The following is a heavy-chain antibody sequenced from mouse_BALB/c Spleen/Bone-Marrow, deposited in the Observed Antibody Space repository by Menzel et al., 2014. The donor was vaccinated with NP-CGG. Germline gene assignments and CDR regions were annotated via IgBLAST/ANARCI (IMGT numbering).Heavy chain of an antibody. CDR3: AREKIYGNYLWYFDV. Sequence: QVQLQQSGSVLVRPGASVKLSCKASGYTFTSSWMHWAKQRPGQGLEWIGEIHPNGGNTNYNEKFKGKATLTVDTSSSTAYVDLSSLTSEDSAVYYCAREKIYGNYLWYFDVWGAGTTVTVSS. CDR2: IHPNGGNT. CDR1: GYTFTSSW. D-gene: IGHD2-1*01. V-gene: IGHV1S130*01. J-gene: IGHJ1*01.